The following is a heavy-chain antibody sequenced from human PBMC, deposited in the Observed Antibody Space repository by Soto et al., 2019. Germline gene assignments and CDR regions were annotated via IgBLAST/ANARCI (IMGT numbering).Heavy chain of an antibody. D-gene: IGHD2-2*01. V-gene: IGHV3-9*01. CDR2: INWNGVNV. CDR1: GFTFDDYT. J-gene: IGHJ4*02. CDR3: AKEGYCSITSCRYFDY. Sequence: GGSLRLSCAACGFTFDDYTMHWVRQAPGKGLEWVSSINWNGVNVAYADSVKGRFTISRDNAKNSLYLQMNSVRPEDTALYYCAKEGYCSITSCRYFDYWGQGTLVTVSS.